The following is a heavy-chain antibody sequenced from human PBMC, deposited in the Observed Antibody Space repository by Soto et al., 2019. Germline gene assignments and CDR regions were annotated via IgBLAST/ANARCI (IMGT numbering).Heavy chain of an antibody. CDR1: GYTFTNYG. Sequence: QVHLVQSGAEVKKPGASVKVSCKASGYTFTNYGITWVRQAPGQGLEWMGWISAHNGNTDYAQKLQGRVIVTRDTCTSTAYMELRSLISDDTAVYYCARGRYGDYWGQGALVTVSS. CDR2: ISAHNGNT. V-gene: IGHV1-18*01. D-gene: IGHD1-1*01. J-gene: IGHJ4*02. CDR3: ARGRYGDY.